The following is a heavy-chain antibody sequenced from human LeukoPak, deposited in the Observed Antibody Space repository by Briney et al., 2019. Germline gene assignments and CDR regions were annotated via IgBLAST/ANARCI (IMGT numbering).Heavy chain of an antibody. Sequence: GGSLRLSCAASGFTFNNYGMHWVRQAPGKGLEWVAVISYDGRNKHYPDTVKGRFTISRDISTDTLWLQMDSLRTEDTAVYYCAKGPLRGTAAAIDYWGQGTLVTVSS. CDR1: GFTFNNYG. CDR2: ISYDGRNK. J-gene: IGHJ4*02. D-gene: IGHD2-2*01. CDR3: AKGPLRGTAAAIDY. V-gene: IGHV3-30*18.